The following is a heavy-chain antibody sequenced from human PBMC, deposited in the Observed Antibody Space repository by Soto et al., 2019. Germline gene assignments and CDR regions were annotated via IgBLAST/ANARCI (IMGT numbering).Heavy chain of an antibody. CDR1: GFVFTNFW. CDR3: AKDSWYFDL. D-gene: IGHD6-13*01. Sequence: GSLRLSCEASGFVFTNFWMHWVRHVPGKGLVWVARIDTSGHSTNYAESVKGRFTISRDNAKNTVSLQMNSLRVEDTGVYYCAKDSWYFDLWSQGSQVTVSS. J-gene: IGHJ4*02. CDR2: IDTSGHST. V-gene: IGHV3-74*01.